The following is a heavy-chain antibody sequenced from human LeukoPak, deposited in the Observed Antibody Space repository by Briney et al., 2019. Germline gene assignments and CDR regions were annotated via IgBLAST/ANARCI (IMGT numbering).Heavy chain of an antibody. V-gene: IGHV3-23*01. J-gene: IGHJ4*02. CDR2: ISGSGGST. D-gene: IGHD4-11*01. Sequence: GGSLRLSCAASGFTFSSYAMSWVRQAPGKGLEWVSAISGSGGSTYYADSVKGRFTISRDNSKSTLYLQMNSLRAEDTAVYYCAKGNRYYSNYINWGQGTLVTVSS. CDR1: GFTFSSYA. CDR3: AKGNRYYSNYIN.